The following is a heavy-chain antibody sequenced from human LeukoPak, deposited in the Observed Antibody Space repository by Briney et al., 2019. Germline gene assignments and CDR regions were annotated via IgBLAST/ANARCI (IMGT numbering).Heavy chain of an antibody. V-gene: IGHV3-74*01. CDR3: ARTARSGGYWRDFDY. D-gene: IGHD3-22*01. CDR1: GFTFNSYW. J-gene: IGHJ4*02. Sequence: PGGSLRLSCAASGFTFNSYWMHWVRQAPGKGLVWVSRINSDGSTTTYADSMKGRFTISRDNAENTLYLQMNSLRAEDTAVYYCARTARSGGYWRDFDYWGQATLVTVSS. CDR2: INSDGSTT.